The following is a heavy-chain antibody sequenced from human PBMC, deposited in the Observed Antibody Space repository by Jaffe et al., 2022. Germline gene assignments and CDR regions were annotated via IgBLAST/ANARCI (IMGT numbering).Heavy chain of an antibody. CDR1: GGTFSSYA. Sequence: QVQLVQSGAEVKKPGSSVKVSCKASGGTFSSYAISWVRQAPGQGLEWMGGIIPIFGTANYAQKFQGRVTITADESTSTAYMELSSLRSEDTAVYYCARTEGRSGYCSGGSCYYFDYWGQGTLVTVSS. V-gene: IGHV1-69*01. D-gene: IGHD2-15*01. CDR2: IIPIFGTA. CDR3: ARTEGRSGYCSGGSCYYFDY. J-gene: IGHJ4*02.